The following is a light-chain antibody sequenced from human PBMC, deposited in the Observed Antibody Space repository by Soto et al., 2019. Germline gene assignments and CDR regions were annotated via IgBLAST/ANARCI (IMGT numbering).Light chain of an antibody. V-gene: IGKV3-20*01. Sequence: EVVLTQSPGTLSLSPGDRATLSCRASQSVNSAFLNWFQQKSGQPPRLLIYGASSRATGIPDRFNGSGSGTNFTLIISRLEPEDFAVYYCQQYGSSPGTFGQGTKVDIK. J-gene: IGKJ1*01. CDR1: QSVNSAF. CDR2: GAS. CDR3: QQYGSSPGT.